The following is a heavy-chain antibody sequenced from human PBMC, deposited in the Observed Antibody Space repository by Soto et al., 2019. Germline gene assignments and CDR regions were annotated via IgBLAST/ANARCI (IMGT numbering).Heavy chain of an antibody. D-gene: IGHD3-22*01. CDR3: ARTVITMMGPDY. V-gene: IGHV4-59*08. CDR2: IYYSGST. J-gene: IGHJ4*02. CDR1: GGSISSYY. Sequence: QVQLQESGPGLVKPSETLSLTCTVSGGSISSYYWSWIRQPPGKGLEWIGYIYYSGSTNYNPSLKSRVTISVDTSKNQFSLKLSSVTAADTAVYYCARTVITMMGPDYWGQGTLVTVSS.